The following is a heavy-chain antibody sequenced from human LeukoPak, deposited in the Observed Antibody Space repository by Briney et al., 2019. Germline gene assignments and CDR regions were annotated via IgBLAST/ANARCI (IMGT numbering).Heavy chain of an antibody. J-gene: IGHJ6*02. CDR2: ISGSGSRT. CDR3: AKAGTTWDYYGMDV. D-gene: IGHD1-1*01. V-gene: IGHV3-23*01. CDR1: GXTFSSYA. Sequence: GGSLRLSCAASGXTFSSYAVSWVRQAPGKGLEWVSGISGSGSRTYYADSVKGRFTISRDNSKNTLYLQMNSLRAEDTAVYYCAKAGTTWDYYGMDVWGQGTTVTVSS.